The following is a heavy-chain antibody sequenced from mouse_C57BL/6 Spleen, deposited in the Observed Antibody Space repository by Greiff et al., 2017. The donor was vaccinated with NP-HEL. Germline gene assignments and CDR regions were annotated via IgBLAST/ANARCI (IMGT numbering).Heavy chain of an antibody. CDR3: ARSSSYDYDWAMDY. CDR1: GYAFTNYL. Sequence: QVQLQQSGAELVRPGPSVKVSCKASGYAFTNYLIEWVKQRPGQGLEWIGVINPGSGGTNYNEKFKGKATLTADKSSSTAYMQLSSLTSEDSAVYFCARSSSYDYDWAMDYWGQGTSVTVSS. D-gene: IGHD2-4*01. V-gene: IGHV1-54*01. J-gene: IGHJ4*01. CDR2: INPGSGGT.